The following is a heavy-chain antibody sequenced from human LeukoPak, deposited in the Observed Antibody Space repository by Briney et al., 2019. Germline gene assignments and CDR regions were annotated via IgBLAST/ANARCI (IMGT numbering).Heavy chain of an antibody. CDR2: IYYSGST. D-gene: IGHD3-22*01. Sequence: SETLSLTCTVSGDSISSYYWSWIRQPPGKGLEWIGYIYYSGSTNYNPSLKSRVTISVDTSKHQSSLKLSSVTAADTAVYYCARHHYDNNGAFDIWGQGTMVTVSS. J-gene: IGHJ3*02. CDR1: GDSISSYY. V-gene: IGHV4-59*08. CDR3: ARHHYDNNGAFDI.